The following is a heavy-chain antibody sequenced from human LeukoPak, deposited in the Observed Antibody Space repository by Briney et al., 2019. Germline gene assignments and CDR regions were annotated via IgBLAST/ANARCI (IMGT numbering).Heavy chain of an antibody. D-gene: IGHD6-19*01. Sequence: ASVKVSCKASGGTFSRYAISWVRQTPGQGLEWMGGIIPMFGIANYAQKFQGRVTITADGSTSTAYMELSSLRSEDTAVYYCARDRPYTGGWRGFDYWGQGTLVTVSS. CDR2: IIPMFGIA. CDR3: ARDRPYTGGWRGFDY. CDR1: GGTFSRYA. J-gene: IGHJ4*02. V-gene: IGHV1-69*13.